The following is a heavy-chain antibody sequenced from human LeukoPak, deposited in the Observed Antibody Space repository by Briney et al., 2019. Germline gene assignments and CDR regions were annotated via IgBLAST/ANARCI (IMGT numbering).Heavy chain of an antibody. V-gene: IGHV3-64*04. D-gene: IGHD5-24*01. Sequence: GGSLRLSCSASGFPLSSYAMHWVRQAPGKGLEYVSAISDSGGSTYYADSVKGRFTVSRDNSKNTLYLQMNSLRAEDTAVYYCARALRRDAYNFDYWGQGTLVTVSS. J-gene: IGHJ4*02. CDR3: ARALRRDAYNFDY. CDR2: ISDSGGST. CDR1: GFPLSSYA.